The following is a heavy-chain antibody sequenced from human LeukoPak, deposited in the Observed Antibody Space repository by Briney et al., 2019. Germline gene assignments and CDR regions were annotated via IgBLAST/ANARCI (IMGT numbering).Heavy chain of an antibody. CDR1: GGSFSGYY. D-gene: IGHD6-13*01. CDR2: INHSGST. Sequence: SETLSLTCAVYGGSFSGYYWSWIRQPPGKGLEWIGEINHSGSTNYNPSLKSRVTISVDTSKNQFSLELSSVTAADTAVYYCARARSSNYYYYYGMDVWGQGTTVTVSS. J-gene: IGHJ6*02. CDR3: ARARSSNYYYYYGMDV. V-gene: IGHV4-34*01.